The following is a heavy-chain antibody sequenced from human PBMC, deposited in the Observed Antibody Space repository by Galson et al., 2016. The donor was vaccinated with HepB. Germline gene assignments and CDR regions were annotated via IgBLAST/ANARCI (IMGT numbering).Heavy chain of an antibody. J-gene: IGHJ4*02. D-gene: IGHD5-24*01. V-gene: IGHV4-61*09. CDR1: GGSIRSGGYF. CDR3: ARVATILETDY. CDR2: IYTSGST. Sequence: LSLTCIVSGGSIRSGGYFWRWIRQPAGKGLEWIGQIYTSGSTNYNPSLKSRVTISLDLSNNQFPLKLRSVTAADTAMYYCARVATILETDYWGQGTLVTVSS.